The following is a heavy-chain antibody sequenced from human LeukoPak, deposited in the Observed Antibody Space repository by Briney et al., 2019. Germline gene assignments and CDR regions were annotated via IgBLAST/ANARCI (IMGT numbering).Heavy chain of an antibody. CDR2: ISYDGKDK. D-gene: IGHD5-18*01. CDR3: AKDRDTYGSIYYFDD. Sequence: PGRSLRLSCAASGFTFSRYGMHWVRQAPGKGLEWVAVISYDGKDKHYADSVKGRFTISRDNSKNTLYLQMNSLRAEDTAVYYCAKDRDTYGSIYYFDDWGQGTLVTASS. CDR1: GFTFSRYG. V-gene: IGHV3-30*18. J-gene: IGHJ4*02.